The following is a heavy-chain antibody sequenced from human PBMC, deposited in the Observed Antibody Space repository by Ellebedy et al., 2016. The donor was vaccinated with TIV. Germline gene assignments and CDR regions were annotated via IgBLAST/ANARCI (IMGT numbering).Heavy chain of an antibody. CDR2: LSSSGDKV. CDR3: ARDAVAMVRGVMWWYGLDV. J-gene: IGHJ6*02. CDR1: GFKFENFA. D-gene: IGHD3-10*01. V-gene: IGHV3-30*09. Sequence: GESLKISCAASGFKFENFAMHWVRQAPGKGLEWVALLSSSGDKVHYADSVKGRFAVSRDNSQSTLYLEMDSLTTEDTSTYYCARDAVAMVRGVMWWYGLDVWGQGTTVTVSS.